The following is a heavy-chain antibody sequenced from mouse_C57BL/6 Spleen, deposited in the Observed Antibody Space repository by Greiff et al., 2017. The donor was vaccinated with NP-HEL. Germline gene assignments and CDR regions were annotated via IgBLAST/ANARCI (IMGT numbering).Heavy chain of an antibody. CDR3: ARPRSPPYYYAMDY. Sequence: DVHLVESGGGLVKPGGSLKLSCAASGFTFSDYGMHWVRQAPEKGLEWVAYISSGSSTIYYAATVKGRFTISRDNAKNTLFLQMTSLRSEDTAMYYCARPRSPPYYYAMDYWGQGTSVTVSS. CDR1: GFTFSDYG. J-gene: IGHJ4*01. V-gene: IGHV5-17*01. D-gene: IGHD1-1*01. CDR2: ISSGSSTI.